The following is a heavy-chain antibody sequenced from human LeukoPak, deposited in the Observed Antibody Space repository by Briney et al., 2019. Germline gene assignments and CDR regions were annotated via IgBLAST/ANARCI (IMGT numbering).Heavy chain of an antibody. D-gene: IGHD5-24*01. CDR3: ARSGEMATRTRYFDY. CDR1: GFTFSSYW. CDR2: IKQDGSEK. J-gene: IGHJ4*02. Sequence: AGGSLRLSCAASGFTFSSYWMSWVRQAPGKGLEWVANIKQDGSEKYYVDSVKGRFTISRDNAKNSLYLQMNSLRAEDTAVYYCARSGEMATRTRYFDYWGQGTLVTVSS. V-gene: IGHV3-7*01.